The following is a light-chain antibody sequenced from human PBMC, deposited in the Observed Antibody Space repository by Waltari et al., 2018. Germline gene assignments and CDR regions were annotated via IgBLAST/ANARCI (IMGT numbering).Light chain of an antibody. CDR2: GAS. CDR1: QSVSSSY. J-gene: IGKJ3*01. V-gene: IGKV3-20*01. CDR3: QQYGSSPFT. Sequence: DIVLTPSPGTLSLSPGERATLSCRASQSVSSSYLAWYQQKPGQAPRLLIYGASSRATGIPDRFSGSGSGTDFTLTISRLEPEDFAVYYCQQYGSSPFTFGHGTKVDIK.